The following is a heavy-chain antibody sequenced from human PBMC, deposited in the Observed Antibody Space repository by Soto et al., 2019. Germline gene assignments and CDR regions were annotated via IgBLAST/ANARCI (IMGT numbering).Heavy chain of an antibody. J-gene: IGHJ4*02. D-gene: IGHD2-2*01. CDR1: GFTFSSYG. CDR2: IWYDGSNK. CDR3: AREPPYPSYCSSNSGYGNYFNY. Sequence: QVQLVESGGGVVQPGRSLRLSCAASGFTFSSYGMHWVRQAPGKGLEWVAVIWYDGSNKYYADSVKGRFTISRDNSKNKLYLQTNSLRAEDTAVYYSAREPPYPSYCSSNSGYGNYFNYSDQGTLVTVSS. V-gene: IGHV3-33*01.